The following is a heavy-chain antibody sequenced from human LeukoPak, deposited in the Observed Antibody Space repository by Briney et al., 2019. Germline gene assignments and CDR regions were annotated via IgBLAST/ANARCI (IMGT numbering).Heavy chain of an antibody. CDR3: ARLRRIMITFGGKFDH. CDR1: GGSFSGYY. CDR2: INHSGST. D-gene: IGHD3-16*01. V-gene: IGHV4-34*01. Sequence: SETLSLTCAVYGGSFSGYYWSWIRQPPGEGLEWIGEINHSGSTNYNPSLKSRVTISVDTSKNQFSLKLSSVTAADTAVYYCARLRRIMITFGGKFDHWGQGTLVTVSS. J-gene: IGHJ5*02.